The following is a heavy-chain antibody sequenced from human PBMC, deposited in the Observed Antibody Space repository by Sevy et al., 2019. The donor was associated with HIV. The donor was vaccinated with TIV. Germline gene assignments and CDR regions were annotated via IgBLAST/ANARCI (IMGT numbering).Heavy chain of an antibody. D-gene: IGHD2-21*02. J-gene: IGHJ3*02. V-gene: IGHV3-30*04. Sequence: GGSLRLSCAASGFTFSSYAMHWVRQAPGKGLEWVAVVSYDGSHKYYADSVRGRFTSSRDNSKNIVYLQMSSLRAEDTAVYYCAKGSRATASAFDIWGQGTVVTVSS. CDR3: AKGSRATASAFDI. CDR1: GFTFSSYA. CDR2: VSYDGSHK.